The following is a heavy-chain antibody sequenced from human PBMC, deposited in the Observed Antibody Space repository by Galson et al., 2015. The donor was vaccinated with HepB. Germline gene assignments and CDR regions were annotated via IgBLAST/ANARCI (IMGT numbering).Heavy chain of an antibody. J-gene: IGHJ4*02. Sequence: SVKVSCKASGGTHSRYTISWVRQAPGQGLEWMGGIIPIFGTTNSAQKFQGRVTINADQSTNTAYMELSSLRSEDTALYYCARADTLWSHFDYWGQGTLVTVSS. CDR1: GGTHSRYT. CDR2: IIPIFGTT. CDR3: ARADTLWSHFDY. V-gene: IGHV1-69*13. D-gene: IGHD3-10*01.